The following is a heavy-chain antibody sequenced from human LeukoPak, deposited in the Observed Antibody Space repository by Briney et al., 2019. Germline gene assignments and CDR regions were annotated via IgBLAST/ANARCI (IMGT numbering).Heavy chain of an antibody. V-gene: IGHV3-30*18. CDR3: AKKRALGEVEYSSSYFDY. CDR2: ISYDGSNK. J-gene: IGHJ4*02. CDR1: GFTFSGYG. Sequence: GGSLRLSCAASGFTFSGYGMHWVRQAPGKGLEWVAVISYDGSNKYYADSVKGRFTISRDNSKNTLYLQMNSLRAEDTAVYYCAKKRALGEVEYSSSYFDYWGQGTLVTVSS. D-gene: IGHD6-6*01.